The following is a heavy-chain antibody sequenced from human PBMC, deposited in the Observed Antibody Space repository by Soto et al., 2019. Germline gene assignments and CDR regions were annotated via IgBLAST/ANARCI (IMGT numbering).Heavy chain of an antibody. D-gene: IGHD4-4*01. J-gene: IGHJ6*03. CDR2: IYYSGST. Sequence: SETLSLTCTVSGGSISSYYWSWIRQPPGKGLEWIGYIYYSGSTNYNPSLKSRVTISVDTSKNQFSLKLSSVTVADTAVYYCARHMSNYSIRARYYYYMDVWGKGTMVTVSS. CDR3: ARHMSNYSIRARYYYYMDV. V-gene: IGHV4-59*08. CDR1: GGSISSYY.